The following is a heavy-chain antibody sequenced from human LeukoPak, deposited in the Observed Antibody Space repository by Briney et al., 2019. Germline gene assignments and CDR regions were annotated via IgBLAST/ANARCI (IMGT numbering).Heavy chain of an antibody. Sequence: ASVKVSCKAFGYTFTSNYMHWVRQAPGQGPEWMGVISPSGGSTTYAQKFQGRVTLTRDMSTSTDYLELSSLRSEDTAVYYCARAPMTTVTHLGYWGQGTLVTVSS. CDR2: ISPSGGST. V-gene: IGHV1-46*01. CDR3: ARAPMTTVTHLGY. CDR1: GYTFTSNY. J-gene: IGHJ4*02. D-gene: IGHD4-17*01.